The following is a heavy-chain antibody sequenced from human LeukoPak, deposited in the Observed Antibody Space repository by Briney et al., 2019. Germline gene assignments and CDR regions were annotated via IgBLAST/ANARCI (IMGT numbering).Heavy chain of an antibody. CDR3: AKTGNGYDPLYYYYYMDV. D-gene: IGHD5-12*01. CDR2: IYTDGST. J-gene: IGHJ6*03. Sequence: PSETLSLTCSVSGGSISSYYWSWIRQPPGKGLEWLAFIYTDGSTNYNPSLKSRVTISVDTSSNQLSLKLSSVTAADTAVYFCAKTGNGYDPLYYYYYMDVWGKGTTVTVSS. CDR1: GGSISSYY. V-gene: IGHV4-4*09.